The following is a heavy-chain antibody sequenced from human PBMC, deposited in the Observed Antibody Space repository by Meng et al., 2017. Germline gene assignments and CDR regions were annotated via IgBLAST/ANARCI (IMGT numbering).Heavy chain of an antibody. CDR1: GFTFSSYA. D-gene: IGHD1-26*01. CDR2: ISYDGSNK. J-gene: IGHJ4*02. Sequence: GESLKISCAASGFTFSSYAMHWVRQAPGKGLEWVAVISYDGSNKYYADSVKGRFTISRDNSKNTLYLQMNSRRAEDTAVYYCARDGGGEGGWELLFQFDYWGQGTLVTVSS. V-gene: IGHV3-30*04. CDR3: ARDGGGEGGWELLFQFDY.